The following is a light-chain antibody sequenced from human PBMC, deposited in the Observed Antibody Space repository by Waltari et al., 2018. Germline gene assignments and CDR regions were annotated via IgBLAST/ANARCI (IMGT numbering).Light chain of an antibody. CDR3: SSYTRRSTLV. V-gene: IGLV2-18*02. CDR2: DVS. CDR1: NSDVGGFNR. Sequence: QSALTQPPSVSWSPGQSVTLSCTGTNSDVGGFNRVSWYQQAPGSAPKLIIYDVSNRPSGVPDRFSGSKSGNTASLTISGLQAEDEADYYCSSYTRRSTLVFGGGTKLTVL. J-gene: IGLJ2*01.